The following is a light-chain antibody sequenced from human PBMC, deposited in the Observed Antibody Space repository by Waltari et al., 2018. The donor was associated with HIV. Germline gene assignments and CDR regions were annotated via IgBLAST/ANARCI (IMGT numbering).Light chain of an antibody. Sequence: DIVMTQSPESLTMSPGERATLHCQTSRSVVSSSNNQNYLAWYHHKVGQSPQLLIYLASTRAPGVPERFSGGGSGTDFTLTIRGLQADDEAVYYCQQYETVPFTFGPGTTV. J-gene: IGKJ3*01. V-gene: IGKV4-1*01. CDR2: LAS. CDR3: QQYETVPFT. CDR1: RSVVSSSNNQNY.